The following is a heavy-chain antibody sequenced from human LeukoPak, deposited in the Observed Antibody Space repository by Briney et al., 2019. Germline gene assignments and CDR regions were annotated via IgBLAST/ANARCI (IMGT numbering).Heavy chain of an antibody. CDR3: ARAYYDSSGYYSEGDY. V-gene: IGHV1-2*02. D-gene: IGHD3-22*01. J-gene: IGHJ4*02. CDR2: INPNSGGT. Sequence: ASVKVSFKASGYTFTGYYMHWVRQAPGQGLEWMGWINPNSGGTNYAQKFQGRVTMTRDTSVSTAYMELSRLRSDDTAVYYCARAYYDSSGYYSEGDYWGQGTLVTVSS. CDR1: GYTFTGYY.